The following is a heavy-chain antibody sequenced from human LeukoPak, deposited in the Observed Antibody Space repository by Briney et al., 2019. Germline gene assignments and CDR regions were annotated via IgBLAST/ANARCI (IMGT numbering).Heavy chain of an antibody. D-gene: IGHD2-15*01. CDR2: INPNSGGT. J-gene: IGHJ4*02. CDR3: ARTWRYCSGGSCYTWDY. CDR1: GYTLTGYY. V-gene: IGHV1-2*06. Sequence: ASVKVSCKASGYTLTGYYMHWVRQAPGQGLEWMGRINPNSGGTNYAQKFQARVTMTRDTSISTAYMELSRLRSDDTAVYYCARTWRYCSGGSCYTWDYWGQGTLVTVSS.